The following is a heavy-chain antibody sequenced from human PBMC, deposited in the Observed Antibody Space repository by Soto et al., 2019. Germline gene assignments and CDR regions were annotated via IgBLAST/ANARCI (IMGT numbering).Heavy chain of an antibody. V-gene: IGHV3-11*01. Sequence: QVHLVESGGDLVKPGGSLRLSCTASGFTFSDYYMNWIRQAPGKGLEWLSYISSNGRSIYYADSVRGRFTISRDIAKNSLYLQLNSLRAEDTAVYYCASSVRPGTFAYWGQGTLVTVSS. J-gene: IGHJ4*02. CDR1: GFTFSDYY. CDR3: ASSVRPGTFAY. D-gene: IGHD6-13*01. CDR2: ISSNGRSI.